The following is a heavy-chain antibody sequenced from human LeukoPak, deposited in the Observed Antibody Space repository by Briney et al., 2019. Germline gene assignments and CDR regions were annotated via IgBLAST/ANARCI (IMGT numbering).Heavy chain of an antibody. D-gene: IGHD1-1*01. CDR1: GGSISSGDYY. J-gene: IGHJ5*02. V-gene: IGHV4-61*08. CDR2: IYYSGST. CDR3: ARLDGDWFDP. Sequence: ASETLSLTCTVSGGSISSGDYYWSWIRQPPGKGLEWIGYIYYSGSTNYNPSLKSRVTISVDTSKNQFSLKLSSVTAADTAVYYCARLDGDWFDPWGQGTLVTVSS.